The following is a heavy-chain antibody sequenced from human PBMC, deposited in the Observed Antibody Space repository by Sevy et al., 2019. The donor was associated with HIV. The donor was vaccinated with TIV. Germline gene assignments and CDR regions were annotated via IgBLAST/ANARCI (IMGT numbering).Heavy chain of an antibody. CDR1: GFVFNTYS. D-gene: IGHD3-16*02. J-gene: IGHJ4*02. CDR2: INRDGGAI. Sequence: GGSLRLSCAASGFVFNTYSMNWVRQAPGTGLEWLSYINRDGGAISYADSVKGRFTISRDNAKNSLHLQMNTLRAEDTAVYYCVRTVSGTFRYDDYWGQRTLVTVSS. CDR3: VRTVSGTFRYDDY. V-gene: IGHV3-48*01.